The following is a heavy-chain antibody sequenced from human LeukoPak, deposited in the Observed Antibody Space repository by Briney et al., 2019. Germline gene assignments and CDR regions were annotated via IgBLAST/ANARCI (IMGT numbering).Heavy chain of an antibody. D-gene: IGHD3-22*01. V-gene: IGHV3-74*01. CDR2: INSDGSST. CDR3: AYDSSGHDAFDI. Sequence: PGGSLRLSCAASGFTFSSYWVHWVRQAPGKGLVWVSRINSDGSSTSYADSVKGRFTISRDNAKNTLYLQMNSLRAEDTAVYYCAYDSSGHDAFDIWGQGTMVTVSS. J-gene: IGHJ3*02. CDR1: GFTFSSYW.